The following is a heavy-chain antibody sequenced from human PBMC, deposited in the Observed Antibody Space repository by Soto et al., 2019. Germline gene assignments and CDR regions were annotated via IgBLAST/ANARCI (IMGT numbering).Heavy chain of an antibody. D-gene: IGHD2-15*01. CDR1: GGSISSYY. V-gene: IGHV4-59*08. Sequence: SETLSLTCTVSGGSISSYYWSWIRQPPGKGLEWIGYIYYSGSTNYNPSLKSRVTISVDTSKNQFSLKLSSVTAADTAVYYCARHRDCSGGSCYYLAAFDYWGQGTLVTVSS. J-gene: IGHJ4*02. CDR3: ARHRDCSGGSCYYLAAFDY. CDR2: IYYSGST.